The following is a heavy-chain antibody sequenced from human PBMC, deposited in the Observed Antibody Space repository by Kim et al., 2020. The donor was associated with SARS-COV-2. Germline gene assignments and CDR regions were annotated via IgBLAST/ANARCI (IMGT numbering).Heavy chain of an antibody. CDR3: ARDLEYYDSSGYYYLDY. J-gene: IGHJ4*02. D-gene: IGHD3-22*01. V-gene: IGHV3-30*15. Sequence: KGRITITRDNAKNTMYLQMSSLRAEDTAVYYCARDLEYYDSSGYYYLDYWGQGTLVTVSS.